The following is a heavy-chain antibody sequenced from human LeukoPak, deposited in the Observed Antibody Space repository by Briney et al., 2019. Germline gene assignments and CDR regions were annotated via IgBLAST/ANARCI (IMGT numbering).Heavy chain of an antibody. CDR1: GSTFSSYA. D-gene: IGHD3-10*01. V-gene: IGHV3-23*01. Sequence: AGGSLRLSCAASGSTFSSYAMSGVRQAPGKGLEYVSTISAGGGSTFYADSMKGRSTISRDNSRSTVYLQMNSLRVEDTAVYYCARGGGLLWLGEFPNCFDTWGQGTLVTVSS. J-gene: IGHJ5*02. CDR3: ARGGGLLWLGEFPNCFDT. CDR2: ISAGGGST.